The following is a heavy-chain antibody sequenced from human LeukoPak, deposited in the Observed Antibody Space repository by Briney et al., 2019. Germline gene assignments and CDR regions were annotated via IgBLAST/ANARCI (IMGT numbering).Heavy chain of an antibody. V-gene: IGHV1-69*04. CDR1: GGTFSSYA. CDR2: IIPILGIA. CDR3: ARDRGREGDPFDY. J-gene: IGHJ4*02. Sequence: ASVKVSCKASGGTFSSYAISWVRQAPGQGLEWMGRIIPILGIANYAQKFQGRVTITADKSTSTAYMELSSLRSEDTAVYYCARDRGREGDPFDYWGQGTLVTVSS. D-gene: IGHD2-21*02.